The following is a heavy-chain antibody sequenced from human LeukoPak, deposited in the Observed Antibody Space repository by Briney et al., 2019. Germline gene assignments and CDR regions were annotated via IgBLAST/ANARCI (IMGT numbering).Heavy chain of an antibody. CDR1: GGSFSGYY. Sequence: SETLSLTCAVYGGSFSGYYWSWIRQPPGKGLEWIGEINHSGSTNYNPSLKSRVTISVDTSKNQFSLKLSSVTAADTAVYYCARDQGKGSGSYYGMDVWGQGTTVTVSS. CDR3: ARDQGKGSGSYYGMDV. D-gene: IGHD3-10*01. J-gene: IGHJ6*02. V-gene: IGHV4-34*01. CDR2: INHSGST.